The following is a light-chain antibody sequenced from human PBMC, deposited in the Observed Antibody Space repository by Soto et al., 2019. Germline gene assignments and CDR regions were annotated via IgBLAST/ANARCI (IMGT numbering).Light chain of an antibody. CDR2: DVS. CDR1: SSDVGGYNY. Sequence: QSVLTQPASVSGSPGQSITNSCTGTSSDVGGYNYVSWYQQHPGKAPKFMIYDVSNRPSGVSNRFSRSKSGNTASLTISGLQAEDEADYYCCSYTTSNTRQIVFGTGTKVTVL. J-gene: IGLJ1*01. V-gene: IGLV2-14*01. CDR3: CSYTTSNTRQIV.